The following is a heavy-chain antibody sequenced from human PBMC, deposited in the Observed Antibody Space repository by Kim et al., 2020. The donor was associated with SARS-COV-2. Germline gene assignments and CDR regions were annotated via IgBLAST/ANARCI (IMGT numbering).Heavy chain of an antibody. CDR3: AKAGMSKYRSSSWGAFDI. CDR1: GFTFGDYA. J-gene: IGHJ3*02. V-gene: IGHV3-9*01. D-gene: IGHD6-6*01. Sequence: GGSLRLSCAASGFTFGDYAMHWVRQGPGKGLEWVSGISWNSGRIGYADSVKGRFTISRDNAKNSLYLEMNSLRAEDTALYYCAKAGMSKYRSSSWGAFDIWGQGTMDTVSS. CDR2: ISWNSGRI.